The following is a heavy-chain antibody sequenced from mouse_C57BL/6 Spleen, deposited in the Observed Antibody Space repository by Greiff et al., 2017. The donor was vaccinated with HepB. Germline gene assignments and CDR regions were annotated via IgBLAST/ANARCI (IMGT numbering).Heavy chain of an antibody. J-gene: IGHJ1*03. Sequence: QVQLQQPGAELVRPGSSVKLSCKASGYTFTSYWMHWVKQRPIQGLEWIGNIDPSDSETHYNQKFKDKATLTVDKSSSTAYMQLSSLTSEDSAVYYCARSGITTVVADWYFDVWGTGTTVTVSS. CDR3: ARSGITTVVADWYFDV. CDR1: GYTFTSYW. V-gene: IGHV1-52*01. D-gene: IGHD1-1*01. CDR2: IDPSDSET.